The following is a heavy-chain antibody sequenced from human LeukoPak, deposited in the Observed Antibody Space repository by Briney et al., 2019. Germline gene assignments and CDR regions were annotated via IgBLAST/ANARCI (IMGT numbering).Heavy chain of an antibody. CDR1: GFTFSTYT. CDR3: AKDASPLRAEKYCVY. Sequence: GGSLRLSCAASGFTFSTYTMSWFRQAPGKGLEWVSSITGSTGTTYYADSVKGRFTISRDNSRNSLYLQMNSLRAEDTAVYYCAKDASPLRAEKYCVYWGERTLFTVSS. CDR2: ITGSTGTT. V-gene: IGHV3-23*01. J-gene: IGHJ4*02. D-gene: IGHD3-16*01.